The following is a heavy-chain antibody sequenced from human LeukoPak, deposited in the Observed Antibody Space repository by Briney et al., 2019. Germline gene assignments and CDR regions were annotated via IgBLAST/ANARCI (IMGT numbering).Heavy chain of an antibody. CDR3: AKGSSLDD. CDR1: RFTFSSYA. D-gene: IGHD3-16*02. V-gene: IGHV3-23*01. Sequence: PGGSLRLSCAASRFTFSSYAMSWVRQSPGKGLEWVSVISASGGSTYYADSVKGRFTISRDDSKNTLYLQINSLRAEDTAVYYCAKGSSLDDWGQGTLVTVSS. CDR2: ISASGGST. J-gene: IGHJ4*02.